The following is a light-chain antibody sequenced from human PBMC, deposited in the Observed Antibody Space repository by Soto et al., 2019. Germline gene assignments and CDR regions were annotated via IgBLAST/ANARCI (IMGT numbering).Light chain of an antibody. CDR2: AAS. Sequence: DIQMTQSPSSLSASVGDRVTITCRASQSISSYLNWYQQKPGKAPKLLTYAASSLQSGVPSRFSGSGSGTDFTLTISSLQPEDFATYYCQQRSLTFGGGTKVEIK. CDR3: QQRSLT. CDR1: QSISSY. J-gene: IGKJ4*01. V-gene: IGKV1-39*01.